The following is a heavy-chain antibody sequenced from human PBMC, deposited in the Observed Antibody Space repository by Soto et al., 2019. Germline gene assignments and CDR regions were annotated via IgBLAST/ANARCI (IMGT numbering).Heavy chain of an antibody. CDR1: DSTFRSYS. V-gene: IGHV3-21*01. CDR3: ARGGRGYTKDDTFDI. J-gene: IGHJ3*02. Sequence: EVQLVESGGGLVKPGESLRLSCVASDSTFRSYSMNWVRQAPGRGLEWVSIISSGSSVIFYEDSMKGRFTISRDNAKNSLYLQMNSLRAEDTAVYYCARGGRGYTKDDTFDIWGQGTMVTVSS. D-gene: IGHD2-2*02. CDR2: ISSGSSVI.